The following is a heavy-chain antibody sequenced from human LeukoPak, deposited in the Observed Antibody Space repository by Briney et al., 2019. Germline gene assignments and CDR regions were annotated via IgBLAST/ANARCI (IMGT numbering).Heavy chain of an antibody. Sequence: GGSLRLSCAASGFTFSSFWMSWVRQAPGKGLEWVAHIKEDGSKQSYVDSVKGRFTISRDNAKNSVYLQMNSLRAEDTAVYYCAGVVTWFDPWGQGSLVTVSS. J-gene: IGHJ5*02. CDR2: IKEDGSKQ. CDR1: GFTFSSFW. CDR3: AGVVTWFDP. V-gene: IGHV3-7*04.